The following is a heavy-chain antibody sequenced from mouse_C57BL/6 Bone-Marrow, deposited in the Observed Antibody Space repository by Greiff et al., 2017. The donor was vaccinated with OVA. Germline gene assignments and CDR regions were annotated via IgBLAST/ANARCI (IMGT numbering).Heavy chain of an antibody. CDR1: GYAFSSYW. CDR2: IYPGDGDT. V-gene: IGHV1-80*01. CDR3: ARGSYYGNYDYFDY. D-gene: IGHD2-10*01. Sequence: QVTLKVSGAELVKPGASVKISCKASGYAFSSYWMNWVKQRPGKGLEWIGQIYPGDGDTNYNGKFKGKATLTADKSSSTAYMQLSSLTSEDSAVYFCARGSYYGNYDYFDYWGQGTTLTVSS. J-gene: IGHJ2*01.